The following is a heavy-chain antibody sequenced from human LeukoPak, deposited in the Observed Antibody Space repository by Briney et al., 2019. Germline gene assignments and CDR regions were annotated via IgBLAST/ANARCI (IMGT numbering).Heavy chain of an antibody. CDR2: IYYSGST. CDR3: ARGSEYDSSGYLGP. V-gene: IGHV4-30-4*01. J-gene: IGHJ5*02. Sequence: PSQTLSLTCTVSGGSISSGDYYWSWIRQPPGKGLEWIGYIYYSGSTYYNPSFKSRVTISVDTSKNQFSLKLSSVTAADTAVYYCARGSEYDSSGYLGPWGQGTLVTVSS. CDR1: GGSISSGDYY. D-gene: IGHD3-22*01.